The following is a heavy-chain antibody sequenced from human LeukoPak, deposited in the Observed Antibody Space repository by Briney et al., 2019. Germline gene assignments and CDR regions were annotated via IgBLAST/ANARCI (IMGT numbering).Heavy chain of an antibody. CDR1: GFTFSSYG. CDR3: ARAGIYYDSSGYYPWGAFDI. Sequence: GRSLRLSCAASGFTFSSYGMHWVRQAPGKGLEWVAVIWYDGSNKYYVDSVKGRFTISRDNSKNTLYLQMNSLRAEDTAVYYCARAGIYYDSSGYYPWGAFDIWGQGTMVTVSS. D-gene: IGHD3-22*01. CDR2: IWYDGSNK. J-gene: IGHJ3*02. V-gene: IGHV3-33*01.